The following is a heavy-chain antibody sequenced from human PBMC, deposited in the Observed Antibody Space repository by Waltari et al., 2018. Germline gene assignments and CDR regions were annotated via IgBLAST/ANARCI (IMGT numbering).Heavy chain of an antibody. J-gene: IGHJ4*02. CDR2: SSNEGPRT. CDR1: GFTFSAYW. D-gene: IGHD3-10*01. V-gene: IGHV3-74*01. Sequence: EVQLVESGGGPVRPGVSLRLSCDVSGFTFSAYWMHWVRQSPGQGLVGVGRSSNEGPRTRAADAVEGRCTSSRENTKNTLYRQMHRLTAEDTAVYCCESVEPADYIGIDDWGPGPLVTVSS. CDR3: ESVEPADYIGIDD.